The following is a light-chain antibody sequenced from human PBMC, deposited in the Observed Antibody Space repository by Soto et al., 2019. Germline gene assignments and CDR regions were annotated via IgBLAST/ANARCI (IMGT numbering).Light chain of an antibody. V-gene: IGKV1-5*03. CDR2: KAS. CDR3: QQYNRYST. Sequence: DIQMTQSPSTLSASVGDRVTITCRASQSISSWLAWYQQKPGKAPTLLIYKASSFESGVPTRFSGSGSGTEFTLTISSLQPDDFATYYCQQYNRYSTFGQGTKVEIK. CDR1: QSISSW. J-gene: IGKJ1*01.